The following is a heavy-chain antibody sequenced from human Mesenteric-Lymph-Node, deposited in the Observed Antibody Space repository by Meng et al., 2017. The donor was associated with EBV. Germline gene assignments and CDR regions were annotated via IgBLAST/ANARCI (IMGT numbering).Heavy chain of an antibody. CDR2: INAGNGNT. D-gene: IGHD3-3*01. V-gene: IGHV1-3*01. CDR3: ARSHYDFWSGYPKNWFDP. CDR1: GYTFTSYA. Sequence: QVQLVQSGAEVKKPGASVKVSCKASGYTFTSYAMHWVRQAPGQRLEWMGWINAGNGNTKYSQKFQGRVTITRDTSASTAYMELSSLRSEDTAVYYCARSHYDFWSGYPKNWFDPWGQGTLVTVSS. J-gene: IGHJ5*02.